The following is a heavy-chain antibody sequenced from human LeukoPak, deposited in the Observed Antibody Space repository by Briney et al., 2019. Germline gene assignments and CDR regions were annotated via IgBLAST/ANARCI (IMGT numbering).Heavy chain of an antibody. D-gene: IGHD1-26*01. V-gene: IGHV3-7*01. CDR2: INQDGSEN. CDR1: GFTFGNHW. J-gene: IGHJ4*02. CDR3: AKDMGLGSYSGGFDY. Sequence: GGPLRVSCVGSGFTFGNHWMSWVRQAPGKGLEWVANINQDGSENFYADSLRGRFTISRDNAMKSLFLQIDSLRAEDTAVYYCAKDMGLGSYSGGFDYWGQGTLVTVSS.